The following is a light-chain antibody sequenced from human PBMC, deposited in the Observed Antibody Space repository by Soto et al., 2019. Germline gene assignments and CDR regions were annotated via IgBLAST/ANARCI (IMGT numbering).Light chain of an antibody. CDR3: QHLRT. Sequence: SELTQSPGTLSLSPGERATLSCRSSKSINKDLAWYQHKPGQSPRLLIDDASNRATGIPARFSGTGSGTDFTLTLSSLEPEDFAVYYCQHLRTFGQGTRLEIK. V-gene: IGKV3-11*01. CDR1: KSINKD. J-gene: IGKJ5*01. CDR2: DAS.